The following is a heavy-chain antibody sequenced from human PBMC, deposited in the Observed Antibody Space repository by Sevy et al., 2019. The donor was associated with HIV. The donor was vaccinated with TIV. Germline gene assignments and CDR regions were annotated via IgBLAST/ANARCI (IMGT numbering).Heavy chain of an antibody. V-gene: IGHV4-39*01. D-gene: IGHD2-2*01. Sequence: SETLSLTCSVSGGSVRSSPYYWGWIRQSPGKGLEWIGSTYYSGSTYYNPSLKSRVMISVDTSRSQFSLKLNSVTAADTAVYYCAASLPPNVVCSSTSCYGVFDYWGQGTAVTVSS. CDR3: AASLPPNVVCSSTSCYGVFDY. J-gene: IGHJ4*02. CDR1: GGSVRSSPYY. CDR2: TYYSGST.